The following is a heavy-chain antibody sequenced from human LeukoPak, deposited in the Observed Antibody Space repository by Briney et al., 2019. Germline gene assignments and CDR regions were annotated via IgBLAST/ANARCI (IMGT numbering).Heavy chain of an antibody. J-gene: IGHJ5*02. D-gene: IGHD5-24*01. CDR1: GFTFSSYG. V-gene: IGHV3-33*01. CDR2: IWYDGSNK. CDR3: ARGRQGRWLQFGNWFDP. Sequence: PGGSLRLSCAASGFTFSSYGMHWVRQAPGKGLEWVAVIWYDGSNKYYADSVKGRFTISRDNSKNTLYLQMNSLRAEDTAVYYCARGRQGRWLQFGNWFDPWGQGTLVTVSS.